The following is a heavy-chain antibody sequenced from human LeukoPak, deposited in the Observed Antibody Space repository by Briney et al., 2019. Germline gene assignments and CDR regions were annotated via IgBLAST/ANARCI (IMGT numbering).Heavy chain of an antibody. D-gene: IGHD3-10*01. CDR2: IYYSGST. CDR3: ARNVLLWFGTTHNWFDL. J-gene: IGHJ5*02. Sequence: SETLSLTCTVSSVSLSSYYWSWVRQPPGKGLEWIGYIYYSGSTNYNPSLKSRVTISVDTSKNQFSLKLSSVTAADTAVYYCARNVLLWFGTTHNWFDLWGQGTLVTVSS. CDR1: SVSLSSYY. V-gene: IGHV4-59*08.